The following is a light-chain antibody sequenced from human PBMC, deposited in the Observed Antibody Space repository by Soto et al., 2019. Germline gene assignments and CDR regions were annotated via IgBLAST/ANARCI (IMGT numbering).Light chain of an antibody. CDR1: RSNIGSNT. Sequence: QPVLTQPPSASGTPGQRVTISCSGSRSNIGSNTVNWYQQLPGTAPKLLIYVNNQRPSGVPDRFSGSKSGTSASLAISGLQSEDEADYYCEARDDSLNGPVFGGGTKVTVL. V-gene: IGLV1-44*01. CDR3: EARDDSLNGPV. J-gene: IGLJ2*01. CDR2: VNN.